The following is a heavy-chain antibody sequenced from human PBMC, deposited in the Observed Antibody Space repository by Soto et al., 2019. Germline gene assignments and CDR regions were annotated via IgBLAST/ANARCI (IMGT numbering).Heavy chain of an antibody. Sequence: SQTLSLTCAISGDSVSSNSAAWNWIRQSPSRGLEWLGRTYYRSKWYNDYAVSVKSRITINPDTSKNQFSLQLNSVTPEDTAVYYCARDIVVVPAAMQGRPFDYWGQGTLVTVSS. J-gene: IGHJ4*02. CDR1: GDSVSSNSAA. D-gene: IGHD2-2*01. CDR2: TYYRSKWYN. V-gene: IGHV6-1*01. CDR3: ARDIVVVPAAMQGRPFDY.